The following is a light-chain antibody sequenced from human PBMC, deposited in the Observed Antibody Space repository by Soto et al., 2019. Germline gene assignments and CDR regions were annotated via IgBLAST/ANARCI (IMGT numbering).Light chain of an antibody. J-gene: IGKJ1*01. CDR3: QQYGSSPLT. Sequence: EIVLTQSPGTLSLSPGERATLSCRASQSLSSTYLAWYQQKPGQAPRLLIYGASNRATSIPDRFSGSGSGTDFTLTINRLEPEDFAVYYCQQYGSSPLTFGQGTKVDIK. CDR1: QSLSSTY. CDR2: GAS. V-gene: IGKV3-20*01.